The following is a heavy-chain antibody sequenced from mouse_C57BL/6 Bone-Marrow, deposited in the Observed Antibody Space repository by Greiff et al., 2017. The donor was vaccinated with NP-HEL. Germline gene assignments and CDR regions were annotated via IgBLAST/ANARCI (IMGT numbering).Heavy chain of an antibody. J-gene: IGHJ2*01. CDR1: GYTFTSYG. V-gene: IGHV1-81*01. CDR3: ARGDYAPYYFDY. D-gene: IGHD2-4*01. CDR2: IYPRSGNT. Sequence: VQLQQSGAELARPGASVKLSCKASGYTFTSYGISWVKQRTGQGLEWIGEIYPRSGNTYYNEKFKGKATLTADQSSSTAYMELRSLTSEDSAVYFCARGDYAPYYFDYWGQGTTLTVSS.